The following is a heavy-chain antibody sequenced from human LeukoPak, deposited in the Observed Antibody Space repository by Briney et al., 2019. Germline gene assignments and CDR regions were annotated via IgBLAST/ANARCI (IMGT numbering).Heavy chain of an antibody. CDR2: IYYSGST. CDR3: ATYGDYVYYFDY. CDR1: GGSISSSSYY. V-gene: IGHV4-39*05. Sequence: SETPSLTCSVSGGSISSSSYYWGWIRQPPGKGLEWIGSIYYSGSTYYNPSLKSRVTISVDTSKNQFSLKLRSVTAADTAVYYCATYGDYVYYFDYWGQGTLVTVSS. D-gene: IGHD4-17*01. J-gene: IGHJ4*02.